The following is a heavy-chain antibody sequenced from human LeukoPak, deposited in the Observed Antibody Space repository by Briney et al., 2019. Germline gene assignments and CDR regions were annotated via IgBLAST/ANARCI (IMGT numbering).Heavy chain of an antibody. V-gene: IGHV4-34*01. D-gene: IGHD1-26*01. CDR3: ARHSRSNWFDP. Sequence: PSETLSLTCAVYGGSFSGYYWSWIRQPPGKGLEWIGSIYYSGSTYYNPSLKSRVTISVDTSKNQFSLKLSSVTAADTAVYYCARHSRSNWFDPWGQGTLVTVSS. CDR2: IYYSGST. J-gene: IGHJ5*02. CDR1: GGSFSGYY.